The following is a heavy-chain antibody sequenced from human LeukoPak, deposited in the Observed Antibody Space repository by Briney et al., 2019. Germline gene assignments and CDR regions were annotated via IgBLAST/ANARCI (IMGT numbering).Heavy chain of an antibody. CDR3: AREGIVVVPAGFDP. D-gene: IGHD2-2*01. CDR2: INPNSGGT. CDR1: GYTFTGYY. Sequence: ASVKVSCKASGYTFTGYYMHWVRQAPGQGLEWMGWINPNSGGTNYAQKFQGRVTMTRDTSISTAHMELSRLRSDDTAVYYCAREGIVVVPAGFDPWGQGTLVTVSS. V-gene: IGHV1-2*02. J-gene: IGHJ5*02.